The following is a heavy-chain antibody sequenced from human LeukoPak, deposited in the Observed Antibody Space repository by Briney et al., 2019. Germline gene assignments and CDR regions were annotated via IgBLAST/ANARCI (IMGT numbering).Heavy chain of an antibody. J-gene: IGHJ5*02. Sequence: SETLSLTCAVSGGSLNNYHWSWIRQPPGKGLEWIGCIYHSGSTNYNPSLNSRVTMSVDTSKNQFSLKLSSVTAADTAVYYCARGGSTGTNLNWVDPWGQGTLVTVSS. CDR1: GGSLNNYH. CDR2: IYHSGST. CDR3: ARGGSTGTNLNWVDP. V-gene: IGHV4-59*01. D-gene: IGHD1-1*01.